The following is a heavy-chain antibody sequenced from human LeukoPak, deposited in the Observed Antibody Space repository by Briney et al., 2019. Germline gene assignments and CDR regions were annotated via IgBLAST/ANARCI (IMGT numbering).Heavy chain of an antibody. CDR1: GYTFTGYY. Sequence: GASVKVSCKASGYTFTGYYMHWVRQAPGQGLEWMGWINPNSGGTNYAQKFQGRVTMTRDTSISTAYMELSRLRSDDTAVYYCARDLLGLMVYAGVGWFDPWGQGTLVTVSS. V-gene: IGHV1-2*02. CDR3: ARDLLGLMVYAGVGWFDP. J-gene: IGHJ5*02. D-gene: IGHD2-8*01. CDR2: INPNSGGT.